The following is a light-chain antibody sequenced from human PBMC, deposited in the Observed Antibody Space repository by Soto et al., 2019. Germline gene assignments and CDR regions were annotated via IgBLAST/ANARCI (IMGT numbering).Light chain of an antibody. CDR2: GES. V-gene: IGKV3-20*01. Sequence: EILLTQSPGTLSLSPGERATLSCRASQSVSSSYLAWYQQKPGQAPRLLIYGESSRATGIPDRFSGSGSGTDFTLTISRLEPEDFAVYFCQQYGSSPLTFGGGTKVDIK. J-gene: IGKJ4*01. CDR1: QSVSSSY. CDR3: QQYGSSPLT.